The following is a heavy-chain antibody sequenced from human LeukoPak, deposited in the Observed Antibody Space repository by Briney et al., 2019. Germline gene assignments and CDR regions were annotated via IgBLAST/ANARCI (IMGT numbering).Heavy chain of an antibody. D-gene: IGHD4-17*01. Sequence: ASVKVSCKASGYTFTHYYMHWVRQAPGQGLEWMAWINPNTGVTNCAQSFQGRVTMTRDTSISTAYMELSGLRSDDTAVYYCARALGGTNYGAYFDYWGQGTQVSVSS. CDR1: GYTFTHYY. CDR3: ARALGGTNYGAYFDY. J-gene: IGHJ4*02. V-gene: IGHV1-2*02. CDR2: INPNTGVT.